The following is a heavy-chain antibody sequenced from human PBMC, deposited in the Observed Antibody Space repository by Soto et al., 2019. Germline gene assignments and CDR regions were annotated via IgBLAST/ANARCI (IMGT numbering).Heavy chain of an antibody. CDR1: GGTFSSYA. V-gene: IGHV1-69*06. J-gene: IGHJ5*02. Sequence: QVQLVQSGAEVKKPGSSVKVSCKASGGTFSSYAITWVRQAPGQGLEWMGGSIPIFGTANYGQKFKGRVTITADKSTGTGYIELGRLRSQDTDVYDCAHVRGHCGVVCYHNWFDPWGQGTLVTVAS. CDR2: SIPIFGTA. D-gene: IGHD2-21*02. CDR3: AHVRGHCGVVCYHNWFDP.